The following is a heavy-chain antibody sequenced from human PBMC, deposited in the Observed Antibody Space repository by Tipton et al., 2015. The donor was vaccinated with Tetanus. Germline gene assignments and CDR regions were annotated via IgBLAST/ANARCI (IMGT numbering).Heavy chain of an antibody. J-gene: IGHJ3*01. D-gene: IGHD1-1*01. CDR3: ARQTLSLERLFKPPDVLDL. CDR2: FYYSGST. V-gene: IGHV4-59*08. CDR1: GGSFSGYY. Sequence: TLSLTCAVYGGSFSGYYWNWIRQPPGKGLEWIGYFYYSGSTNYNPSLKSRVTMSGDTSKNRFSLRLSSVTAADTSVYYCARQTLSLERLFKPPDVLDLWGQGTMVTVSS.